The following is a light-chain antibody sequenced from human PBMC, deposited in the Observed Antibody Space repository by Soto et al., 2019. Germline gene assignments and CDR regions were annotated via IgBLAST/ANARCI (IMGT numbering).Light chain of an antibody. V-gene: IGKV1-33*01. CDR3: QQFDNLPLT. Sequence: DIQMTQSPSSLSASVGDRVTITCQASQDISNYLNWYQQKPGKAPKILIYDASVLEAGVPSRFNGGGSGTHFTLTISSLQAEDVATYYCQQFDNLPLTFGGGTKVDIK. CDR2: DAS. J-gene: IGKJ4*01. CDR1: QDISNY.